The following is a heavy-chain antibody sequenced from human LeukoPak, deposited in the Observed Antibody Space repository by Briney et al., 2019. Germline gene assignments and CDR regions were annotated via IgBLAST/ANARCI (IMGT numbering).Heavy chain of an antibody. CDR2: IYSGGST. D-gene: IGHD3-3*01. J-gene: IGHJ4*02. V-gene: IGHV3-66*01. Sequence: SGGSLRLSCAASGFTVSSNYMSWVRQAPGKGLEWVSVIYSGGSTYYADSVKGRFTISRDNSKNTLYLQMNSLRAEDTAVYYCARDLEWLLSSWGMPDYWGQGTLVTVSS. CDR3: ARDLEWLLSSWGMPDY. CDR1: GFTVSSNY.